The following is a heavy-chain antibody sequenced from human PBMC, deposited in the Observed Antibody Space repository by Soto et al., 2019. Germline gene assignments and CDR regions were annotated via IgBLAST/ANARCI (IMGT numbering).Heavy chain of an antibody. J-gene: IGHJ4*02. CDR1: GFTFSDYY. D-gene: IGHD6-19*01. CDR2: ISSSSSYT. Sequence: PGWSLRLSCAASGFTFSDYYMSWIRQAPGKGLEWVSYISSSSSYTNYADSVKGRFTISRDNAKNSLYLQMNSLRAEDTAVYYCARDIGEYSSGWYRYFDYWGQGTMVTVSS. V-gene: IGHV3-11*06. CDR3: ARDIGEYSSGWYRYFDY.